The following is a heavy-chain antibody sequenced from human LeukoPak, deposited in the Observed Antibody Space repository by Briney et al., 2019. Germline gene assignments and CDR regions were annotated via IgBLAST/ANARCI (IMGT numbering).Heavy chain of an antibody. V-gene: IGHV4-59*11. Sequence: SETLSLACTVSGGSISGHYWSWIRHPPGKGLEWIGYIYYSGSTNYNPSLKSRVTIPVDTSKNQFSLKLSSVTAADTAVYYCARVYPGDLLFDYWGQGTLVTVSS. CDR3: ARVYPGDLLFDY. D-gene: IGHD2-21*01. CDR1: GGSISGHY. CDR2: IYYSGST. J-gene: IGHJ4*02.